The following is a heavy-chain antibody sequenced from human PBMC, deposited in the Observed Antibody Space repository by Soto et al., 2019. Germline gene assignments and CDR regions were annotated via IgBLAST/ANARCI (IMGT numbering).Heavy chain of an antibody. Sequence: QVQLVQSGPEVKKPGASVKVSCKASGYTFTTYSFSWVRQAPGQGLEWIGWISANNGKTVYAQKYQDRVTMNTDTSTSTAHLELRSLKTDDTAVYYCARETGVVVIVKGEFEFWGQGTLVTVSS. CDR2: ISANNGKT. V-gene: IGHV1-18*04. CDR1: GYTFTTYS. CDR3: ARETGVVVIVKGEFEF. D-gene: IGHD2-15*01. J-gene: IGHJ4*02.